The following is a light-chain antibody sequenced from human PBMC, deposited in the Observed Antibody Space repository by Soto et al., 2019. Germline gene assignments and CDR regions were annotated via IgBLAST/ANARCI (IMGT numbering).Light chain of an antibody. CDR3: SSYSSRSTLRV. Sequence: QSVLTQPASVSASPGQSITISCIGPSSDIGGYRYVSWYQQHPGKAPQLLLRDVNYRPSGISARFSGSKSGNTASLTISGPQTEDEADDDCSSYSSRSTLRVFGGGTKVTVL. CDR1: SSDIGGYRY. CDR2: DVN. J-gene: IGLJ3*02. V-gene: IGLV2-14*03.